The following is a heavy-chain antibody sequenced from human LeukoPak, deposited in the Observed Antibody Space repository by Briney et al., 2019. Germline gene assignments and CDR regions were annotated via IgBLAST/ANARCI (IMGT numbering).Heavy chain of an antibody. CDR3: ASWTTVSLNFDY. Sequence: SETLSLTCTVSGGSISSGDYYWSWIRQPPGKGLEWIGYIYYSGSTYYNPSLKSRVTISVDTSKNQFSLKLSSVTAADTAEYYCASWTTVSLNFDYWGQGTLVTVSS. V-gene: IGHV4-30-4*08. CDR2: IYYSGST. J-gene: IGHJ4*02. D-gene: IGHD4-11*01. CDR1: GGSISSGDYY.